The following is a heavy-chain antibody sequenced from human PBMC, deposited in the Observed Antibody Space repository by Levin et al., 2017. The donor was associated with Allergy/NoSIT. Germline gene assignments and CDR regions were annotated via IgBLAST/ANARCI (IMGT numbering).Heavy chain of an antibody. D-gene: IGHD3-9*01. CDR2: IIPIFGTA. Sequence: SVKVSCKASGGTFSSYAISWVRQAPGQGLEWMGGIIPIFGTANYAQKFQGRVTITADESTSTAYMELSSLRSEDTAVYYCARPIHYDILTGPQSYYGMDVWGQGTTVTVSS. CDR1: GGTFSSYA. V-gene: IGHV1-69*13. J-gene: IGHJ6*02. CDR3: ARPIHYDILTGPQSYYGMDV.